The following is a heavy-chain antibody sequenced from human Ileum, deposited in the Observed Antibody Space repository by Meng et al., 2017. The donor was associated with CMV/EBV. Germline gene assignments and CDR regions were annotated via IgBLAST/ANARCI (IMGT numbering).Heavy chain of an antibody. CDR1: GFSLSTSGVA. CDR3: ARPVGWLFPSAFDI. D-gene: IGHD3-3*01. V-gene: IGHV2-5*01. CDR2: IYWSDDK. Sequence: SGFSLSTSGVAVGWIRQPPGKALEWLALIYWSDDKRSSPSLKSRLTITKDTSNNQVVLTMINMDPVDTATYYCARPVGWLFPSAFDIWGQGTLVTVSS. J-gene: IGHJ3*02.